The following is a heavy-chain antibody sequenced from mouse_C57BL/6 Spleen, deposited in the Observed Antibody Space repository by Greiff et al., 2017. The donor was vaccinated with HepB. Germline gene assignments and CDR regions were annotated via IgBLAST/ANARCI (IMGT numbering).Heavy chain of an antibody. CDR1: GYTFTSYW. CDR3: ARLDSRGAWFAY. Sequence: VKLQQPGAELVRPGSSVKLSCKASGYTFTSYWMDWVKQRPGQGLEWIGNIYPSDSETHYNQKFKDKATLTVDKSSSTAYMQLSSLTSEDSAVYYCARLDSRGAWFAYWGQGTLVTVSA. V-gene: IGHV1-61*01. J-gene: IGHJ3*01. CDR2: IYPSDSET.